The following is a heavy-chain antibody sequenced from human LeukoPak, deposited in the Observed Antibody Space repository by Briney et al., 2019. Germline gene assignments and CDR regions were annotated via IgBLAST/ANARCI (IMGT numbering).Heavy chain of an antibody. CDR1: GFTVSINY. Sequence: GGSLRLSCAASGFTVSINYMSWVRQAPGEGLEWVSVIYSGGNTYYADSVKGRFTISRDNSKNTVYLQMNSLRAEDTAVYYCARGETSSYDYWGQGTLATVSS. CDR2: IYSGGNT. V-gene: IGHV3-53*01. CDR3: ARGETSSYDY. J-gene: IGHJ4*02. D-gene: IGHD2-2*01.